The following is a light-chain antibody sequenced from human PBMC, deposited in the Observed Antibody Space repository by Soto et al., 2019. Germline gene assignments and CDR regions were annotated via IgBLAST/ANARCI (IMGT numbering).Light chain of an antibody. J-gene: IGKJ1*01. CDR2: KAS. CDR3: QHYKSYPWT. Sequence: DIQMTQSPSSLSASVGDRVTITGRASQSIDSWLAWYKQKPGKAPKILRYKASSLESGVPSRFSGSGSETEFTLTISSLQPDDFATYYCQHYKSYPWTFGQGTKVDIK. V-gene: IGKV1-5*03. CDR1: QSIDSW.